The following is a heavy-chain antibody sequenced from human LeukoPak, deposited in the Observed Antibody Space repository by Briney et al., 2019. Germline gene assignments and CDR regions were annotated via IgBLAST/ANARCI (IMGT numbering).Heavy chain of an antibody. J-gene: IGHJ4*02. CDR3: AKEFGELLLPDY. D-gene: IGHD3-10*01. CDR2: FYRGDST. V-gene: IGHV3-53*05. CDR1: GFTVSSSY. Sequence: GGSLRLSCAASGFTVSSSYMYWVRQAPGKGLEWVSFFYRGDSTYYAESVRGRFTISRDNSKNTLYLQMNSLRAEDTAVYYCAKEFGELLLPDYWGQGTLVTVSS.